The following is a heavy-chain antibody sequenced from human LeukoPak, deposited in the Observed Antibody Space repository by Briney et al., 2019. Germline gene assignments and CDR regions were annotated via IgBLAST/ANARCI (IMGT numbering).Heavy chain of an antibody. D-gene: IGHD2-2*01. CDR3: ARGGEVVPAASPYFDY. V-gene: IGHV3-30-3*01. Sequence: GGSLRLSCAASGFTFSSYAMHWVRQAPGKGLEWVAVISYDGSNKYYADSVKGRFTISRDNSKNTLYLQMNSLRAEDTAVYYCARGGEVVPAASPYFDYWGQGTLVTVSS. CDR2: ISYDGSNK. CDR1: GFTFSSYA. J-gene: IGHJ4*02.